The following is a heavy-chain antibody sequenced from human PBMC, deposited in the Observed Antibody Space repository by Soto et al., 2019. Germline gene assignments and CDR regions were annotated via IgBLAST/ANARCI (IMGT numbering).Heavy chain of an antibody. D-gene: IGHD3-9*01. J-gene: IGHJ4*02. CDR2: ISYDGSNK. Sequence: QVQLEESGGGVVQPGRSLRLSCAASGFTFSSYAMHWVRQAPGKGLEWVAVISYDGSNKYYADSVKGRFTISRDNSKNTLYLQMNSLRAEDTAVYYCARGWPQDYDILTGYAYWGQGTLVTVSS. CDR1: GFTFSSYA. CDR3: ARGWPQDYDILTGYAY. V-gene: IGHV3-30-3*01.